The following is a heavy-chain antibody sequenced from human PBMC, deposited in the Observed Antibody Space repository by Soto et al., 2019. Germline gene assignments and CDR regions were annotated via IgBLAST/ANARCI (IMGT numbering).Heavy chain of an antibody. D-gene: IGHD6-13*01. Sequence: EVQMVESGGGLVKPGGSLRLSCAASGFTFSSNTMNWVRQAPGKGLEWVSTISSSSTYIYYADSVKGRFIISRDNAKNALYVQLNSMRAEDTGVYYGARLVAGGSYFDYWGQGTLVTVSS. V-gene: IGHV3-21*06. J-gene: IGHJ4*02. CDR3: ARLVAGGSYFDY. CDR1: GFTFSSNT. CDR2: ISSSSTYI.